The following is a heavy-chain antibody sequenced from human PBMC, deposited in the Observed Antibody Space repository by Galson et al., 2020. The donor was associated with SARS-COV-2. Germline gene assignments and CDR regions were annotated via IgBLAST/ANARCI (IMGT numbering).Heavy chain of an antibody. D-gene: IGHD3-9*01. J-gene: IGHJ4*02. CDR1: GDSITSSYY. V-gene: IGHV4-38-2*01. CDR3: ARVEFYYDILTGKKNPYYFDY. Sequence: SETLSLTCDVSGDSITSSYYWGWIRQPPGKGLEWIGSIFHSGTTYHNPSLKSRVTTSVDTSKNQFSLKLSSVTAADTAVYYCARVEFYYDILTGKKNPYYFDYWGQGTPVTVSS. CDR2: IFHSGTT.